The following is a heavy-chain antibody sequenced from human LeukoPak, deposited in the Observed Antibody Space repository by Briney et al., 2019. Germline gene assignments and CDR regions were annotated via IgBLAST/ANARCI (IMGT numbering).Heavy chain of an antibody. CDR1: GGSVSSSSYY. D-gene: IGHD3-3*01. Sequence: SETLSLTCTVSGGSVSSSSYYWGWIRQPPGKGLEWIGSIYYRGSTYYNPSLKSRVTISVDTSKNQFSLKLSSVTAADTAVYYCARDGFAIFWGQGTLVTVSS. J-gene: IGHJ4*02. V-gene: IGHV4-39*07. CDR2: IYYRGST. CDR3: ARDGFAIF.